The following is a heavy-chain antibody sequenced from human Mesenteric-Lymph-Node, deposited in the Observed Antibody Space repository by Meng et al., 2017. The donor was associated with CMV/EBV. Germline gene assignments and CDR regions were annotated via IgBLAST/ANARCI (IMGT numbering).Heavy chain of an antibody. CDR2: IYYSGST. D-gene: IGHD2-2*01. Sequence: GSLRLSCAVYGGSFSGYYWSWIRQPPGKGLEWIGYIYYSGSTNYNPSLKSRVTISVDTSKNQFSLKLSSVTAADTAVYYCARSGCSSTSCFPNYYYGMDVWGQGTTVTVSS. V-gene: IGHV4-59*01. CDR1: GGSFSGYY. J-gene: IGHJ6*02. CDR3: ARSGCSSTSCFPNYYYGMDV.